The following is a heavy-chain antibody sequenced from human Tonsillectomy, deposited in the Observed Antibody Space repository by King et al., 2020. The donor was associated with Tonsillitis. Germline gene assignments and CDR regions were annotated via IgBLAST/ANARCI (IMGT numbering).Heavy chain of an antibody. Sequence: VQLVESGGGLVKPGGSLRLSCAASGFTFSNAWMTWVRQGPGKGLEWVGRIKSKGDGGTTDYAAPVKGRFTISRDDSKNTLYLLLNSLKTEDTAVFYCAKELYGRTGTHHGIYWGQGTLVTVSS. V-gene: IGHV3-15*01. CDR3: AKELYGRTGTHHGIY. CDR1: GFTFSNAW. D-gene: IGHD1-1*01. J-gene: IGHJ4*02. CDR2: IKSKGDGGTT.